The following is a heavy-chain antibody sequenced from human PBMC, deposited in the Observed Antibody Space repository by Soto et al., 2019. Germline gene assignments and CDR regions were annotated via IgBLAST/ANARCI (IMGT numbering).Heavy chain of an antibody. D-gene: IGHD6-13*01. CDR1: GFTFDDYA. Sequence: PGGSLRLSCAASGFTFDDYAIHWVRQAPGKGLEWVSGISWNSGSIGYADSVKGRFTISRDNAKNSLYLQMNSLRAEDTALYYCAKGRSSSWYSVPDYWGQGALVTVSS. CDR3: AKGRSSSWYSVPDY. CDR2: ISWNSGSI. J-gene: IGHJ4*02. V-gene: IGHV3-9*01.